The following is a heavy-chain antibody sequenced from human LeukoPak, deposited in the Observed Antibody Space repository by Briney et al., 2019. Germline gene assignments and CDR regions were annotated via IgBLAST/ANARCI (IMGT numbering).Heavy chain of an antibody. CDR1: GVSISSDDYF. Sequence: PSETLSLTCTVSGVSISSDDYFWGWIRQSPGTGLEWVSSISSSSSYIYYADSVKGRFTISRDNAKNSLYLQMNSLRAEDTAVYYCARVGITGTTIFDYWGQGTLVTVSS. J-gene: IGHJ4*02. CDR2: ISSSSSYI. D-gene: IGHD1-20*01. V-gene: IGHV3-21*01. CDR3: ARVGITGTTIFDY.